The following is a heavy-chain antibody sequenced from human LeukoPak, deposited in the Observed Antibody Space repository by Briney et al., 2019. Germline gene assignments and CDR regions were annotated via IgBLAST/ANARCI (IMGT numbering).Heavy chain of an antibody. D-gene: IGHD3-9*01. J-gene: IGHJ4*02. Sequence: ASETLSLTCTVSSRSISISSYYCGWIRQPPGKGRVWIWSIYYSGSTYYNPSLKSRVTISVDTSKNQFSLKLSSVTAADTAVYYCARGQGRERRYFVLWGQGTLVTVSS. CDR2: IYYSGST. CDR1: SRSISISSYY. V-gene: IGHV4-39*07. CDR3: ARGQGRERRYFVL.